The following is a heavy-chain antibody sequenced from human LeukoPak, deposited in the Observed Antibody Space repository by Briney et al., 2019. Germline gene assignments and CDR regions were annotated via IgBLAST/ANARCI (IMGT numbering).Heavy chain of an antibody. J-gene: IGHJ1*01. CDR1: GYTFTGYY. Sequence: GASVKVSCKASGYTFTGYYMHWVRQAPGQGLGLMGWINPNSGGTNYAQKFQGRVTMTRDTSISTAYMELSRLRSDDTAVYYCARVRRIADLGQWEGPREYFQHWGQGTLVTVSS. CDR3: ARVRRIADLGQWEGPREYFQH. V-gene: IGHV1-2*02. CDR2: INPNSGGT. D-gene: IGHD6-13*01.